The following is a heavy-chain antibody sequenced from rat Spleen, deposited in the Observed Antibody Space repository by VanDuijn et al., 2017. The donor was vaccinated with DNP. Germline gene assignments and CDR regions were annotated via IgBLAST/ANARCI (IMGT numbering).Heavy chain of an antibody. V-gene: IGHV5-7*01. CDR3: TTAYYDAPRGFAY. CDR2: ISYDGSTT. Sequence: EVQLVESGGGLVQPGRSLKLSCAASGFTFSDPHMAWVRQAPKKSLEWVATISYDGSTTYTRGSVKGRFIISRHNAKNTLYLQMDSLRSEDTATYYCTTAYYDAPRGFAYWGQGTLVTVSS. D-gene: IGHD1-12*01. J-gene: IGHJ3*01. CDR1: GFTFSDPH.